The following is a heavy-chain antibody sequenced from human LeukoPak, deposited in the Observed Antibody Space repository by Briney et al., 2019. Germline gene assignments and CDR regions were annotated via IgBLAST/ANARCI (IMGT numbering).Heavy chain of an antibody. CDR3: ARDDNYGSGQPDD. J-gene: IGHJ4*02. V-gene: IGHV1-18*01. CDR2: ISGYNGNT. Sequence: ASVEVFCKASGYTFTSYGITWVRQAPGQGLEWMGWISGYNGNTNYAQKFQGRVTMTTDTSTSTVYMELRSLRSDDTAVYYCARDDNYGSGQPDDWGQGTLVTVSS. D-gene: IGHD3-10*01. CDR1: GYTFTSYG.